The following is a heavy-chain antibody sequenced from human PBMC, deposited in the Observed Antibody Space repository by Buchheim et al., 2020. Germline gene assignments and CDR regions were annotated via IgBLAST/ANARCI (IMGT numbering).Heavy chain of an antibody. D-gene: IGHD6-19*01. CDR3: ARVRASGWYFFDF. Sequence: QVQLQESGPRLVKPSETLSLTCTVSGGSISGYYWSWIRQPPAKGLEWIGYVSYSGTTVYEPSLERRVTISVDMPHKQFSLKLTSATAADTAVYYCARVRASGWYFFDFWGQGTL. CDR2: VSYSGTT. CDR1: GGSISGYY. J-gene: IGHJ4*02. V-gene: IGHV4-59*01.